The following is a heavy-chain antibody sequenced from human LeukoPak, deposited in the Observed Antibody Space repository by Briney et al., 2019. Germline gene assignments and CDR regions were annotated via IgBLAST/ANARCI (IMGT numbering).Heavy chain of an antibody. D-gene: IGHD6-19*01. Sequence: SETLSLTCAVYGGSFSGYYWSWIRQPPGKGLEWIGEINHSGSTNYNPSLKSRVTISVDTSKNQFSLKLSSVTAADTAVYYCARGGFSGLYQPEQWLGFYFDYWGQGTLVTVSS. CDR3: ARGGFSGLYQPEQWLGFYFDY. CDR1: GGSFSGYY. CDR2: INHSGST. J-gene: IGHJ4*02. V-gene: IGHV4-34*01.